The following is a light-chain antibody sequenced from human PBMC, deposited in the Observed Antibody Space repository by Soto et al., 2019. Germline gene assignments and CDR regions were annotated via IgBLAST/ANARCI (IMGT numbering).Light chain of an antibody. CDR3: QQYYSYPWT. Sequence: DIPLTQSPSTLSASVGDRVTLTCRASQSLNTRLAWYQQRPGKAPKLLIYAASTLQSGVPSRFSGSGSGTDFTLTISCLQSEDFATYYCQQYYSYPWTFGQGTKVDIK. V-gene: IGKV1-5*01. CDR1: QSLNTR. J-gene: IGKJ1*01. CDR2: AAS.